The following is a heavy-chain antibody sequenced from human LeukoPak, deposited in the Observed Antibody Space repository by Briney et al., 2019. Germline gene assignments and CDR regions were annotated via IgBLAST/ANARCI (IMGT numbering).Heavy chain of an antibody. D-gene: IGHD3-10*01. V-gene: IGHV4-4*07. Sequence: PSETLSLTCTVSGGSISSYYWSWIRQPAGKGLEWIGRIYTSGSTNYNPSLKSRVTMSVDTSKNQFSLRLSSVNAADTAAYFCAREGTSGGLNWLDPWGQGTLVTVSS. CDR2: IYTSGST. CDR1: GGSISSYY. CDR3: AREGTSGGLNWLDP. J-gene: IGHJ5*02.